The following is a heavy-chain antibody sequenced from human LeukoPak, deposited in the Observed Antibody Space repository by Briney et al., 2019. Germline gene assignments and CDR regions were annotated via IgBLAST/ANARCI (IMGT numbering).Heavy chain of an antibody. CDR1: GYTFTGYY. J-gene: IGHJ4*02. Sequence: ASVKVSCKASGYTFTGYYMHWVRQAPGQGLEWMGRINPNSGGTNYAQKFQGRVTMTRDTSISTAYMELSRLRSVDTAVYYCARAQLLWFGELLYPFDYWGQGTLVTVSS. CDR3: ARAQLLWFGELLYPFDY. V-gene: IGHV1-2*06. CDR2: INPNSGGT. D-gene: IGHD3-10*01.